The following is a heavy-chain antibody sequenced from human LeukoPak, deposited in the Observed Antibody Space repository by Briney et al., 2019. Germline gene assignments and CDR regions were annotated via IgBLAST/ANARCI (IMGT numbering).Heavy chain of an antibody. CDR1: GGSFSGYY. CDR3: ARGSYDSSGYYAFDI. J-gene: IGHJ3*02. D-gene: IGHD3-22*01. V-gene: IGHV4-34*01. Sequence: PSETLSLTCAVYGGSFSGYYWSWIRRPPGKGLEWIGEINHSGSTNYNPSLKSRVTISVDTSKNQFSLKLSSVTAADTAVYYCARGSYDSSGYYAFDIWGQGAMVTVSS. CDR2: INHSGST.